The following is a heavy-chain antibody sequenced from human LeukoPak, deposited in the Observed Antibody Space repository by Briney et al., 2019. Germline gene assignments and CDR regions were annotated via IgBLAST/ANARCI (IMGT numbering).Heavy chain of an antibody. V-gene: IGHV1-46*01. J-gene: IGHJ3*02. CDR1: GYSFTRYY. D-gene: IGHD1-26*01. CDR3: GRGRIVGAPGEAFDI. CDR2: INPSGGST. Sequence: GSSEPVSYLACGYSFTRYYMHWVRQAPGQGLEWVGIINPSGGSTSYAQKFQGRVTMTRDTSTSTVYMELSSLRSEDTAVYYCGRGRIVGAPGEAFDIWGQGTMVTVSS.